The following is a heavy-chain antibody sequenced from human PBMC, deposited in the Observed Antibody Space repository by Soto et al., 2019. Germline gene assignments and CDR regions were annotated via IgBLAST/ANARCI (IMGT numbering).Heavy chain of an antibody. J-gene: IGHJ6*03. D-gene: IGHD1-7*01. CDR2: IYYSGST. CDR1: GGSISSSSYY. CDR3: ASTAGTTEDDYYYYLDV. Sequence: PSETLSLTCTVSGGSISSSSYYWGWIRQPPGKGLGWIGSIYYSGSTYYNPSLKSRVTISVDTSKNQFSLKLSSVTAADTAVYYCASTAGTTEDDYYYYLDVLGKGTTV. V-gene: IGHV4-39*01.